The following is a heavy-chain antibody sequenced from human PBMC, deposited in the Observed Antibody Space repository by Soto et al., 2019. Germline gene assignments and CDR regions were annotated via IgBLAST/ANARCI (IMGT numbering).Heavy chain of an antibody. V-gene: IGHV3-53*01. J-gene: IGHJ4*02. CDR1: AFRVSDKF. CDR3: ARGDSSSSWYDY. CDR2: INSGGTT. Sequence: GGSLRLSCAASAFRVSDKFMSWVRQAPGRGLEWVSLINSGGTTYYADSVKGRFTIIRDNFKNTLHLQMNSLRAEDTAVYYCARGDSSSSWYDYWGQGTLVTVSS. D-gene: IGHD6-13*01.